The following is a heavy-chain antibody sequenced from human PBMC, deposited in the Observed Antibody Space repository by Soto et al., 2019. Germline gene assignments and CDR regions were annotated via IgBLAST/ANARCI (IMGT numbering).Heavy chain of an antibody. D-gene: IGHD2-15*01. V-gene: IGHV6-1*01. CDR1: GDSVSSNSAA. Sequence: TLSLTCAISGDSVSSNSAAWNWIRQSPSRGLEWLGRTYYRSKWYNDYAVSVKSRITINPDTSKNQFSLQLNSVNPEDTAVYFCVRQAVLVVVVASMAPLFNFYRDVWRKGTTVTVSS. CDR3: VRQAVLVVVVASMAPLFNFYRDV. J-gene: IGHJ6*03. CDR2: TYYRSKWYN.